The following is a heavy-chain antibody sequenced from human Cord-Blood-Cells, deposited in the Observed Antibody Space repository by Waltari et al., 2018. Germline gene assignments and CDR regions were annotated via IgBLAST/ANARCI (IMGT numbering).Heavy chain of an antibody. J-gene: IGHJ6*02. V-gene: IGHV1-24*01. CDR1: GYTLTELS. CDR3: ATHVLPYSSDYYYYGMDV. Sequence: QVQLVQSGAEVKKPGASVKVSCKVSGYTLTELSMHWVRQAPGQGLEWMGGFDPEDGETIYAQKFQGRVTMTEDTSTDTAYMELSSLRSEDTAVYYCATHVLPYSSDYYYYGMDVWGQGTTVTVSS. CDR2: FDPEDGET. D-gene: IGHD6-19*01.